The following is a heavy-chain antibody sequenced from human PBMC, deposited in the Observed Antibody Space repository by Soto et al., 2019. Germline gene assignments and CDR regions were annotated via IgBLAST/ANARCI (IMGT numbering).Heavy chain of an antibody. D-gene: IGHD5-12*01. V-gene: IGHV1-8*01. CDR1: GYTFTSYD. CDR3: ATPGLYSGYDQPVPYYYGMDV. J-gene: IGHJ6*02. Sequence: ASVKVSCKASGYTFTSYDINWVRQATGQGLEWMGWMNPNIGNTGYAQKFQGRVTMTRNTTISTAYMELSSLRSEDTAVYYCATPGLYSGYDQPVPYYYGMDVWGQGTTVTVSS. CDR2: MNPNIGNT.